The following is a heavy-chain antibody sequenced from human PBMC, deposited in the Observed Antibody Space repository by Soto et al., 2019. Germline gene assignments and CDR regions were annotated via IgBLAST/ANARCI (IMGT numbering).Heavy chain of an antibody. CDR2: ISAHNGNT. Sequence: QVHLVQSGAEVKKPGASVKVSCKASGYTFTSYGITWVRQAPGQGLEWMGWISAHNGNTDYAQKLQGRVIVTRETSPSTAYMELRSLRSADTAVYYCARGRYGDYWGQGALVTVSS. J-gene: IGHJ4*02. CDR3: ARGRYGDY. V-gene: IGHV1-18*01. D-gene: IGHD1-1*01. CDR1: GYTFTSYG.